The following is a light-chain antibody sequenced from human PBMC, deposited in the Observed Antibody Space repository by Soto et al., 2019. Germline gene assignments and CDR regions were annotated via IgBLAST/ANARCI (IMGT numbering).Light chain of an antibody. CDR3: MQGTHWRT. J-gene: IGKJ1*01. V-gene: IGKV2-30*01. Sequence: DVVMTQSPLSLPVTLGQPASISCRSSQSLVYSDGYTYLNWFQQRPGQSPRRLIYKVSNRDSGVPDRFSGSGSGTDFTLKISRVEAEDVGVYYCMQGTHWRTFGQGTKVEIK. CDR1: QSLVYSDGYTY. CDR2: KVS.